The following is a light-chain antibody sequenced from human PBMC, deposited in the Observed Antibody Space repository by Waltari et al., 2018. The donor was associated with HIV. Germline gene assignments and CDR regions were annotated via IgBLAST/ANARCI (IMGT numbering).Light chain of an antibody. J-gene: IGKJ1*01. V-gene: IGKV4-1*01. CDR2: WAS. CDR1: PSVLSRSSNKNY. CDR3: QQYYSSPPT. Sequence: DIVMTHSPDSLALSLGAWATLNCQSNPSVLSRSSNKNYLAWYQQKPGQPPKLLIYWASTRESGVPDRFSGSGAGTEFTLTISSLQAEDVAVYYCQQYYSSPPTFGQGTKVEIK.